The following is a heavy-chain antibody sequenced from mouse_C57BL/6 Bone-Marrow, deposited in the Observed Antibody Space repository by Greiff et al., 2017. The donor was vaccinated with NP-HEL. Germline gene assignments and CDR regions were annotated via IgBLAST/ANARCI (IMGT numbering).Heavy chain of an antibody. CDR2: INPGSGGT. J-gene: IGHJ4*01. V-gene: IGHV1-54*01. CDR3: ARSGGHYDGGDYYAMDY. Sequence: VQLQQSGAELVRPGTSVKVSCKASGYAFTNYLIEWVKQRPGQGLEWIGVINPGSGGTNYNEKFKGKATLTADKSSSTAYMQLSSLTSEDSAVYFCARSGGHYDGGDYYAMDYWGQGTSVTVSS. D-gene: IGHD1-2*01. CDR1: GYAFTNYL.